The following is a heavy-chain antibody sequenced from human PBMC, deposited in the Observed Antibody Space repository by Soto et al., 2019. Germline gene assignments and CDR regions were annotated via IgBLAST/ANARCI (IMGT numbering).Heavy chain of an antibody. J-gene: IGHJ6*02. CDR2: INLNSGGT. Sequence: QVQLVQSGAEVKKPGASVKVSCKASGYTFTGYYMHWVRQAPGQGLEWMGWINLNSGGTNYAQKFQGRVTMTRDTSISTAYMELSRLRSDDTAVYYCARGPAGNYYYYGMDVWGQGTTVTVSS. D-gene: IGHD6-13*01. CDR1: GYTFTGYY. V-gene: IGHV1-2*02. CDR3: ARGPAGNYYYYGMDV.